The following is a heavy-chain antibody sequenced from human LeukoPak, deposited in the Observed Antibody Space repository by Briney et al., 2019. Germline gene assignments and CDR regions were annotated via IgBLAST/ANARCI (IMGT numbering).Heavy chain of an antibody. D-gene: IGHD5-18*01. CDR2: ISGSGGST. V-gene: IGHV3-23*01. Sequence: GGSLRLSCAASGFTFSSYAMSWVRQAPGKGLEWVSAISGSGGSTYYADSVKGRFTISRDSSKNTLYLQMNSLRAEDTAVYYCAKAEWIQLWFLYWGQGTLVTVSS. CDR1: GFTFSSYA. CDR3: AKAEWIQLWFLY. J-gene: IGHJ4*02.